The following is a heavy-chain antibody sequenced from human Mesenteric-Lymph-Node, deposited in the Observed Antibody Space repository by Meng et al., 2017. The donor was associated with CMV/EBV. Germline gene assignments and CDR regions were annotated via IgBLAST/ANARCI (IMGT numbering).Heavy chain of an antibody. V-gene: IGHV1-69*05. J-gene: IGHJ6*02. CDR3: ARVLVDYSNYVYYGMDV. Sequence: SVKVSCKASGGTFSSYAISWVRQAPGQGLEWMGGIIPIFGTANYAQKFQGRVTITTDESTSTAYMELSSLRSEDTAVYYCARVLVDYSNYVYYGMDVWGQGTTVTVSS. CDR2: IIPIFGTA. D-gene: IGHD4-11*01. CDR1: GGTFSSYA.